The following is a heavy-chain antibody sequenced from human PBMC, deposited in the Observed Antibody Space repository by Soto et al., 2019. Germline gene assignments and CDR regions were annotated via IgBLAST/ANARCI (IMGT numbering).Heavy chain of an antibody. J-gene: IGHJ4*02. CDR3: SREAGIGTANLLPLDQ. CDR1: GYTFTNHY. Sequence: GASVKVSCKASGYTFTNHYIHWVRKAPGQGLEWMGIINPSGGSTSESQKFQGRLTLTRDTSTSTVYMELSSLRSEDTVVFYCSREAGIGTANLLPLDQRGPGTLVTVSS. V-gene: IGHV1-46*01. CDR2: INPSGGST. D-gene: IGHD1-26*01.